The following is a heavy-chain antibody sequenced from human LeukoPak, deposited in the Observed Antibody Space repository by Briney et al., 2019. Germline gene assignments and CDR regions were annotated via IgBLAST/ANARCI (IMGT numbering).Heavy chain of an antibody. V-gene: IGHV4-59*01. J-gene: IGHJ4*02. CDR1: GGSISSYY. D-gene: IGHD6-13*01. CDR2: IYYSGTT. Sequence: PETLSLTCTVSGGSISSYYWSWIRQPPGKDLAWIGYIYYSGTTNYNPSLKSRGAISVDTSKSQFSLKLSSVTAADTAVYYCARGVYIAAAQYGYWGQGTLVTVSS. CDR3: ARGVYIAAAQYGY.